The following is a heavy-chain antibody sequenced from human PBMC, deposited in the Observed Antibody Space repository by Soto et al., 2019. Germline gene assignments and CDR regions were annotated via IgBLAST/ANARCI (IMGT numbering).Heavy chain of an antibody. V-gene: IGHV3-30*03. D-gene: IGHD3-22*01. Sequence: PGGSLRLSCAPSGFTFSDYGMHWVRQAPGKGPEWVAVISYDESNKYYADSVRDRFTISRDNSKNTLYLQMNSLRDEDTAVYYCAMAGYFDDAGYYRLDFWGQGTLVTVSS. CDR3: AMAGYFDDAGYYRLDF. J-gene: IGHJ4*02. CDR1: GFTFSDYG. CDR2: ISYDESNK.